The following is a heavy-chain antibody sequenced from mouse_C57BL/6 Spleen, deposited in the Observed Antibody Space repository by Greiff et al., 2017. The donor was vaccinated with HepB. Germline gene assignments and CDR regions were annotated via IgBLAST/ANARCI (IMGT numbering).Heavy chain of an antibody. V-gene: IGHV1-82*01. CDR2: IYPGDGDT. CDR3: ARYGVGRALMDY. Sequence: QVQLKQSGPELVKPGASVKISCKASGYAFSSSWMNWVKQRPGKGLEWIGRIYPGDGDTNYNGKFKGKATLTADKSSSTAYMQLSSLTSEDSAVYFCARYGVGRALMDYWGQGTSVTVSS. J-gene: IGHJ4*01. D-gene: IGHD1-1*01. CDR1: GYAFSSSW.